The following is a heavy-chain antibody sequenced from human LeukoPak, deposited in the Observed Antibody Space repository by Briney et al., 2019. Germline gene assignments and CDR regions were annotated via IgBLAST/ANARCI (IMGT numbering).Heavy chain of an antibody. CDR1: GFTFSSYA. J-gene: IGHJ4*02. V-gene: IGHV3-23*01. D-gene: IGHD3-22*01. CDR2: ISGSGGST. Sequence: GGSLRLSCAASGFTFSSYAMSWVRQAPGKGLEWVSAISGSGGSTYYADSVKGRFTISRDNSKNTLYLQMNSLRAEDTAVYYCARDKAGYYDSSGGFDYWGQGTLVTVSS. CDR3: ARDKAGYYDSSGGFDY.